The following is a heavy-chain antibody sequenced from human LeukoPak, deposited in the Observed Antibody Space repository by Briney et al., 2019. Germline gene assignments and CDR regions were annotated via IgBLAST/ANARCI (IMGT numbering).Heavy chain of an antibody. Sequence: ASVKVSCTASGYTFTSYGISWVRQAPGQGLEWMGWISAYNGNTNYAQKLQGRVTMTTDTSTSTAYMELRSLRSDDTAVYYCASGVLLWFGERNYGMDVWGQGTTVTVPS. CDR2: ISAYNGNT. D-gene: IGHD3-10*01. CDR1: GYTFTSYG. V-gene: IGHV1-18*01. CDR3: ASGVLLWFGERNYGMDV. J-gene: IGHJ6*02.